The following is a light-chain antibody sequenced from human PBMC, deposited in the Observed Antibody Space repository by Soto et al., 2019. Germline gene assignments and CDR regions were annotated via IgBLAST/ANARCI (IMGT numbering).Light chain of an antibody. CDR2: EVS. CDR1: GSDVGGFNY. J-gene: IGLJ2*01. Sequence: QSALTQPPSASGSPGQSVTISCTGTGSDVGGFNYVSWYQQHPGKAPKLMIFEVSKRPSGVPDRFSGSKSGNTASLTVSGLQAEDEAAYYCSSYAGSNNLVFGGGTKLTVL. V-gene: IGLV2-8*01. CDR3: SSYAGSNNLV.